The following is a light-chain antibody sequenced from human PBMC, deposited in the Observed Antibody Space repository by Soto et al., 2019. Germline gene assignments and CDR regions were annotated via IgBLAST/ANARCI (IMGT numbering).Light chain of an antibody. CDR2: XXX. Sequence: DIQMTQSPSTLSGSLGDRVTITXRASQTIRAWLAWYQQKPGKXPXXLIYXXXTLXSGGPSRCRGSVFGTEFSLTITSLQPDDFAAYYCPQYNSYSTFGPATFGQVTRLDI. V-gene: IGKV1-5*03. CDR3: PQYNSYSTFGPAT. CDR1: QTIRAW. J-gene: IGKJ5*01.